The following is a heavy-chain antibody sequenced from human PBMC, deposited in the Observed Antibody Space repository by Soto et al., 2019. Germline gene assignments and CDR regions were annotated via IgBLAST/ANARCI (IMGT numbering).Heavy chain of an antibody. Sequence: SETPSPTCIHSGGPSGSYYWSWVGQRPGAGLDWVWYIYSSGSTNYTPSLKSRVTRSVDTSKNQFSLKLSSVTAADTAVYYCARFQHPKVAADSSAECYSDYWGQGTLVTVS. CDR1: GGPSGSYY. J-gene: IGHJ4*01. CDR2: IYSSGST. CDR3: ARFQHPKVAADSSAECYSDY. D-gene: IGHD6-25*01. V-gene: IGHV4-59*13.